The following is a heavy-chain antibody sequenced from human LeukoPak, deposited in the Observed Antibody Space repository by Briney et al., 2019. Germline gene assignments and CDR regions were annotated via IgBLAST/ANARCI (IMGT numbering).Heavy chain of an antibody. CDR1: GFSFSTYS. CDR2: IVGSSSNI. Sequence: GGSLRLSCTASGFSFSTYSTNWVRQAPGKGLEWDLYIVGSSSNIYYADSVKGRFTISRDNAKNSLYLQMDSLRAEDTAVYYCATDSPETAAFDYWGQGTLVTVSS. CDR3: ATDSPETAAFDY. J-gene: IGHJ4*02. V-gene: IGHV3-48*04. D-gene: IGHD1-1*01.